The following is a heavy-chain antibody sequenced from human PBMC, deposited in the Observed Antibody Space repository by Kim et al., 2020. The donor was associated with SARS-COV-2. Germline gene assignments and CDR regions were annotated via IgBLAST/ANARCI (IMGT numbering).Heavy chain of an antibody. CDR2: VYFSGST. D-gene: IGHD3-10*01. J-gene: IGHJ5*01. V-gene: IGHV4-39*07. CDR1: GASISATSHY. Sequence: SETLSLTCTVSGASISATSHYWGWIRQPPGRGLEWIGTVYFSGSTFYNPALKSRVTMSVDTSKNQFSLSLGSVTAADTAEYYCARVPSFYYTSGIYRWF. CDR3: ARVPSFYYTSGIYRWF.